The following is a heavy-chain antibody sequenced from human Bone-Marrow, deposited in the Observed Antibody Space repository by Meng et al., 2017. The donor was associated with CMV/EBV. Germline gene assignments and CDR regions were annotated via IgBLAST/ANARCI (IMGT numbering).Heavy chain of an antibody. CDR1: GDTFRPYS. J-gene: IGHJ4*02. CDR2: IIPILGTR. D-gene: IGHD1-7*01. V-gene: IGHV1-69*10. Sequence: SVKVSCKASGDTFRPYSISWVRQAPGQGLEWMGGIIPILGTRKYAQKFQGRVTITADRSTSTAYIELSSLRSEDTAVYYCARDTSEGTRWFYFDYWGQGTLVTVSS. CDR3: ARDTSEGTRWFYFDY.